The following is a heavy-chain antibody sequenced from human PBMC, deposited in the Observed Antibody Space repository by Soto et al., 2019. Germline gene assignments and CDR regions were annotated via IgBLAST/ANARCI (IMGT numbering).Heavy chain of an antibody. V-gene: IGHV1-24*01. J-gene: IGHJ4*02. CDR3: TTLGTLPSATCDS. Sequence: QVQLAQSGAEVKKPGTSVKVSCKVSGYRLSELSMHWVRQAPGKGLEWMAGFDPDDGYVNYAQKFKGGATMTDDTSTDTTDMELCSLTSDDTAIYFCTTLGTLPSATCDSWGQGTVVIVSP. D-gene: IGHD7-27*01. CDR2: FDPDDGYV. CDR1: GYRLSELS.